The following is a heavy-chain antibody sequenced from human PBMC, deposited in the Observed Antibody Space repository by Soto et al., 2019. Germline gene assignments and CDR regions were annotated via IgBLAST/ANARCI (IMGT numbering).Heavy chain of an antibody. CDR3: TRYNDYVWGSYRPDAFDI. Sequence: EVQLVESGGGLVQPGGSLKLSCAASGFTFSGSAMHWVRQASGKGLEWVGRIRSKANSYATAYAASVKGRFTISRDDSKNTAYLQMNSRKTEDTAVYYCTRYNDYVWGSYRPDAFDIWGQGTMVTVSS. V-gene: IGHV3-73*02. CDR2: IRSKANSYAT. D-gene: IGHD3-16*02. CDR1: GFTFSGSA. J-gene: IGHJ3*02.